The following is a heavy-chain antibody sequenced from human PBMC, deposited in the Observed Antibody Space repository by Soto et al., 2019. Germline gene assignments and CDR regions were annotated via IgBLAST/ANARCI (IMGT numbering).Heavy chain of an antibody. CDR1: VGSISSYY. D-gene: IGHD1-26*01. V-gene: IGHV4-59*01. CDR2: IYYSGST. CDR3: VREVPQPLLFDY. J-gene: IGHJ4*02. Sequence: PXETLSLTCTFSVGSISSYYWSCIRQPPGKGLEWIGYIYYSGSTNYNPSLKSRVTISVDTSKNQFSLKLSSVTAADTAVYYCVREVPQPLLFDYWGQGTLVTLSS.